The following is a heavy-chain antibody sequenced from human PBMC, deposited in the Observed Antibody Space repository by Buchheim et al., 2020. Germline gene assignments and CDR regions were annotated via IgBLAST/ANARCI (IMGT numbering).Heavy chain of an antibody. CDR2: IWYDGSNK. Sequence: QVQLVESGGGVVQPGRSLRLSCAASGFTFSSYGMHWVRQAPGKGLEWVAVIWYDGSNKYYADSVKGRFTISRDNSKNTLYLQMNSLRAEDTAVYYCARESAYCGGDCYSGRAYYFFYGMDVWGQGTT. CDR1: GFTFSSYG. CDR3: ARESAYCGGDCYSGRAYYFFYGMDV. D-gene: IGHD2-21*02. J-gene: IGHJ6*02. V-gene: IGHV3-33*01.